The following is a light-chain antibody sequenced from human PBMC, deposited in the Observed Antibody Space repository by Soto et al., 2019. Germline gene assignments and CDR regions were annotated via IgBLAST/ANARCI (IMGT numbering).Light chain of an antibody. CDR3: LQHNSYPLT. V-gene: IGKV1-17*03. Sequence: IQMTQSPSAMSASVGDRVTITCRASQGISNDVAWFQQKPGKVPERLIFASSTLQSGVPSRFSGSGSATEFTLTISSLQPEDFATYYCLQHNSYPLTFGGGTKVQIK. CDR2: ASS. CDR1: QGISND. J-gene: IGKJ4*01.